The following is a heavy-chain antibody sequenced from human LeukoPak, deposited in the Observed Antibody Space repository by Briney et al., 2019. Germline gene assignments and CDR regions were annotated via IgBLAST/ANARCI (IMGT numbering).Heavy chain of an antibody. V-gene: IGHV3-30*02. D-gene: IGHD2-2*03. Sequence: GGSLRLSCVASGFSLSSYGMHWVRRAPDKGLEWMTFIRFDGSEKYYADSVKGRFTISRDYSKNTLFLQMSSLRPEDTAVYYSALGKNFGYHYFDFWGQGALVTVSS. J-gene: IGHJ4*02. CDR3: ALGKNFGYHYFDF. CDR2: IRFDGSEK. CDR1: GFSLSSYG.